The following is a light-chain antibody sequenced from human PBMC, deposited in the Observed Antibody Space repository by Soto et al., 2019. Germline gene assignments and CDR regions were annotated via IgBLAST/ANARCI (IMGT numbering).Light chain of an antibody. CDR1: QSVSSN. Sequence: EIVMTQSPATLSVSPGERATLSCRARQSVSSNLAWYQQKPGQAPRLLIYGASTRATGISARFSGSGSGTEFTLTISSLQSEDFAVYFCQHYNNWPALYTFGQGTKLEIK. J-gene: IGKJ2*01. CDR2: GAS. V-gene: IGKV3-15*01. CDR3: QHYNNWPALYT.